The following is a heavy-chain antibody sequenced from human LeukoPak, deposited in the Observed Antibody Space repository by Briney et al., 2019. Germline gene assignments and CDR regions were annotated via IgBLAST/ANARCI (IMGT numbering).Heavy chain of an antibody. Sequence: GASVKVSCKVSGYTLTELSMHWVRQAPGKGLEWMGGFDPADGETIYAQKFQGRVTMTEDTSTDTAYMELSSLRSEDTAVYYCATDLFRLGYCSSASCYGGYWGQGTLVTVSS. D-gene: IGHD2-2*01. CDR1: GYTLTELS. J-gene: IGHJ4*02. V-gene: IGHV1-24*01. CDR3: ATDLFRLGYCSSASCYGGY. CDR2: FDPADGET.